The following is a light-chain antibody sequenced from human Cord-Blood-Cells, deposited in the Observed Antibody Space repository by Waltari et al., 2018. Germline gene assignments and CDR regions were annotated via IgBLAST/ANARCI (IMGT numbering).Light chain of an antibody. J-gene: IGKJ4*01. CDR3: QQRSNWPL. Sequence: EIVLTQSPATLSLSPGERATLSCRASQSVSSYLAWYQQKPGQAPRLLIYDASNRATGIPARFSGSGSGTDFTLTISSLEPEDFAVYYCQQRSNWPLFGGGTKVESK. CDR1: QSVSSY. V-gene: IGKV3-11*01. CDR2: DAS.